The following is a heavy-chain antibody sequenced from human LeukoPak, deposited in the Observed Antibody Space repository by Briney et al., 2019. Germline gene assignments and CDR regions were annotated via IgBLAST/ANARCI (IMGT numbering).Heavy chain of an antibody. Sequence: SETLSLTCTVSGGSVSSGSYYWSWIRQPPGKGLEWIGYIYYSGSTNYNPSLKSRVTISVDTSKNQFSLKLSSVTAADTAVYYCARTSRALDYGDYEDAFDIWGQGTMVTVSS. J-gene: IGHJ3*02. D-gene: IGHD4-17*01. V-gene: IGHV4-61*01. CDR2: IYYSGST. CDR3: ARTSRALDYGDYEDAFDI. CDR1: GGSVSSGSYY.